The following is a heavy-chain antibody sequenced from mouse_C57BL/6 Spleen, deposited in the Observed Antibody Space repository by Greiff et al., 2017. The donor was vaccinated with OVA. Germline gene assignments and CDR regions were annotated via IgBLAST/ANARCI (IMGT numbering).Heavy chain of an antibody. J-gene: IGHJ4*01. V-gene: IGHV1-72*01. CDR2: IDPNSGGT. D-gene: IGHD2-5*01. CDR3: ARPSYSNYEYAMDY. CDR1: GYTFTSYW. Sequence: LQESGAELVKPGASVKLSCKASGYTFTSYWMHWVKQRPGRGLEWIGRIDPNSGGTKYNEKFKSKATLTVDKPSSTAYMQLSSLTSEDSAVYYCARPSYSNYEYAMDYWGQGTSVTVSS.